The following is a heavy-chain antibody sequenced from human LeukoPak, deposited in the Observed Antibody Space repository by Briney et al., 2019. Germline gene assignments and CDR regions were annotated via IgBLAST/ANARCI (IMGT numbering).Heavy chain of an antibody. Sequence: PGGSLRLSCVVSGFTFTNYWMQWVRQVPGKGLVWVARMNSDGTSIIHADSVKGRFTISRDNSKNTLYLQMNSLRAEDTAVYYCAREGGDPTNYYYYGMDVWGQGTTVTVSS. J-gene: IGHJ6*02. CDR3: AREGGDPTNYYYYGMDV. CDR2: MNSDGTSI. CDR1: GFTFTNYW. D-gene: IGHD4-17*01. V-gene: IGHV3-74*01.